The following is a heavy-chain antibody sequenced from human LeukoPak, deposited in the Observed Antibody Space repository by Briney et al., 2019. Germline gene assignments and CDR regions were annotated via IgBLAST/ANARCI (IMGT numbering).Heavy chain of an antibody. Sequence: GGSLRLSCAASGFTFSSYSMNWVRQAPGKGLEWVSSISSSSSYIYYADSVKGRFTISRDNPKNSLYLQMNGLRAEDTAVYYCARAYCSGGSCYNLDYWGQGTLVTVSS. CDR2: ISSSSSYI. J-gene: IGHJ4*02. CDR3: ARAYCSGGSCYNLDY. CDR1: GFTFSSYS. V-gene: IGHV3-21*01. D-gene: IGHD2-15*01.